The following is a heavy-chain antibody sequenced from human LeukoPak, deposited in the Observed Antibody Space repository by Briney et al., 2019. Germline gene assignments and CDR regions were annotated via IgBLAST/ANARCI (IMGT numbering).Heavy chain of an antibody. Sequence: PGGSLKLSCAASGFTFSDSAIHWVRQASGKGLEWVGRIRSKPQSYATAYDESLKGRFTISRDDSKNTAYLQMSSLKTEDTAVYYCTRVGPSTVVDYWGQGTQVTVSS. CDR2: IRSKPQSYAT. CDR3: TRVGPSTVVDY. J-gene: IGHJ4*02. CDR1: GFTFSDSA. D-gene: IGHD1-26*01. V-gene: IGHV3-73*01.